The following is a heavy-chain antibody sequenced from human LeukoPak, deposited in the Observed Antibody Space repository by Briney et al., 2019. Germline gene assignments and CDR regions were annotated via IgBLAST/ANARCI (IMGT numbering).Heavy chain of an antibody. V-gene: IGHV1-2*02. J-gene: IGHJ3*02. D-gene: IGHD1-26*01. Sequence: PGASVKVSCKASGYTFTGYYMHWVRQAPGQGLEWMGWINPNSGGTNYAQKFQGRVTMTRDTSISTAYMELSRLRSDDTAVYYCARVGGSGGSHDAFDIWGQGTMVTVSS. CDR2: INPNSGGT. CDR3: ARVGGSGGSHDAFDI. CDR1: GYTFTGYY.